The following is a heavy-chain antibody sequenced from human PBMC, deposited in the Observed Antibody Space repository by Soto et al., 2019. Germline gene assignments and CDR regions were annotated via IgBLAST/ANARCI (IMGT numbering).Heavy chain of an antibody. CDR3: AKDNGSGCDWLRVGDASDI. Sequence: QVQLVESGGGVVQPGRSLRLSCAASGFTFSSYGMHWVRQAPGKGLEWVAVISYDGSNKYYADSVKGRLTISRDNSKNTLYLQMNSLRGEDTAVYYCAKDNGSGCDWLRVGDASDIWGQGTXVTVX. CDR2: ISYDGSNK. D-gene: IGHD5-12*01. J-gene: IGHJ3*02. V-gene: IGHV3-30*18. CDR1: GFTFSSYG.